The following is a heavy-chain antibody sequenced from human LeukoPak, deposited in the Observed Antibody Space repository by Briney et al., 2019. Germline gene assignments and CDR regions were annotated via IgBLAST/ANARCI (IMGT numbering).Heavy chain of an antibody. J-gene: IGHJ4*02. Sequence: SETLSLTCTVSGGSISSSSYYWGWIRQPPGKGLEWIGSIYYSGSTYYNPSLKSRVTISVDTSKNQFSLKLSSVTAADTAVYYCARLGIGVYSGSYCSVDYWGQGTLVTVSS. CDR2: IYYSGST. CDR1: GGSISSSSYY. CDR3: ARLGIGVYSGSYCSVDY. V-gene: IGHV4-39*01. D-gene: IGHD1-26*01.